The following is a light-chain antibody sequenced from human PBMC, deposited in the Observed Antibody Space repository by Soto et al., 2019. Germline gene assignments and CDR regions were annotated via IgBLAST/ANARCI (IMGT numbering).Light chain of an antibody. CDR3: QQYGGSPKT. CDR1: QTVSSNY. Sequence: EIVLTQSPGTLSLSPGERATLSCRASQTVSSNYLAWYQQKPGQAPRLLIYGASSRATGIPDRFSGSGSATDFTLTISRLEPEEVAVYYCQQYGGSPKTFGQGTKVEI. V-gene: IGKV3-20*01. CDR2: GAS. J-gene: IGKJ1*01.